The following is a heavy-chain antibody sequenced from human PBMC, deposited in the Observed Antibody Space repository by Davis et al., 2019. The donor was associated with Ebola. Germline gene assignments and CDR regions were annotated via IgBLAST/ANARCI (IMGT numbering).Heavy chain of an antibody. CDR1: GYTFTSYY. D-gene: IGHD1-26*01. CDR2: IIPVVDTK. J-gene: IGHJ4*02. V-gene: IGHV1-46*01. CDR3: ATGRVGGSFDY. Sequence: AASVKVSCKASGYTFTSYYMHWVRQAPGQGLEWMGRIIPVVDTKDYAQKFQGRVTLTADKATNTAYMELSGLRSEDTAVYYCATGRVGGSFDYWGQGTLVTVSS.